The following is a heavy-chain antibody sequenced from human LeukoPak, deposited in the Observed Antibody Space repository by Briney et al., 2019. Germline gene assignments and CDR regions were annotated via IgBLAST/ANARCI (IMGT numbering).Heavy chain of an antibody. CDR1: GYTFTGYH. V-gene: IGHV1-2*02. J-gene: IGHJ3*01. Sequence: ASVKVSCKASGYTFTGYHMHWVRQAPGQGLEWVGWINPNSGGTNYAQKFQGRVTMTRDTSITTAYMELSSLRSDDTAVFYCARGDYGDYPDAFDVWGQGTVVTVSS. CDR2: INPNSGGT. D-gene: IGHD4-17*01. CDR3: ARGDYGDYPDAFDV.